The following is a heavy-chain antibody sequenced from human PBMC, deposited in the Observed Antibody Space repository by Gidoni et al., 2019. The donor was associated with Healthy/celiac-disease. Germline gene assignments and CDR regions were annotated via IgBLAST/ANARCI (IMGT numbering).Heavy chain of an antibody. V-gene: IGHV3-30*18. CDR3: AKDRSRLFSAFDI. Sequence: VQLVESGGVVFQPGRSLTLSCSASGFPFSSYCMHGVRQAPGKGLEWVAVISYDGSNKYYADSVKGRFNISRDNYKNTLYLQMNSLRAEDTAVYYCAKDRSRLFSAFDIWGQGTMVTGSS. J-gene: IGHJ3*02. CDR1: GFPFSSYC. CDR2: ISYDGSNK.